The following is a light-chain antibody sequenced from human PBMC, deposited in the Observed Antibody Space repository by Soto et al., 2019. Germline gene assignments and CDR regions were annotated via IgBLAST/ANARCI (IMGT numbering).Light chain of an antibody. Sequence: QSALTQPASVSGSLGQSITISCTGTISDVGGYNFVSWYQHHPGKAPKIIIFEVSDRPSGVSNRFSGSKSGSTASLTISGLQSEDEADYYCSSYTSMTTLVFGTGTKLTVL. CDR1: ISDVGGYNF. V-gene: IGLV2-14*01. CDR3: SSYTSMTTLV. CDR2: EVS. J-gene: IGLJ1*01.